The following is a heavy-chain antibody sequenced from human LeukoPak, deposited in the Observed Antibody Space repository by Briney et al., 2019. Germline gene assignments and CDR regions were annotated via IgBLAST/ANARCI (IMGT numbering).Heavy chain of an antibody. D-gene: IGHD5-24*01. Sequence: SETLSLTCAVYGGSFSRYYWSWIRQSPGKGLEWIAEIDHRGDTNYNPSVKSRVTISVDTSKNQFSLKMRSLSAADTALYYCARGATISETGYFDFWGQGTLVTVSS. CDR3: ARGATISETGYFDF. CDR2: IDHRGDT. J-gene: IGHJ4*03. CDR1: GGSFSRYY. V-gene: IGHV4-34*01.